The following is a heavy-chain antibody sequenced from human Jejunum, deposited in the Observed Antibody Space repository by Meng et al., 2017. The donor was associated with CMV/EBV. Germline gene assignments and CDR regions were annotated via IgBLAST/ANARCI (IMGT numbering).Heavy chain of an antibody. CDR2: IYWDDDK. V-gene: IGHV2-5*02. CDR1: FSLTSSPLG. Sequence: FSLTSSPLGVGWIRQPTGKALEWLAFIYWDDDKRYNPSLKNRLTITKDAPKNQVALTMTNMDPADTGTYHCVHRKDYSGNWNGGSADYWGQGALVTVSS. D-gene: IGHD1-1*01. CDR3: VHRKDYSGNWNGGSADY. J-gene: IGHJ4*02.